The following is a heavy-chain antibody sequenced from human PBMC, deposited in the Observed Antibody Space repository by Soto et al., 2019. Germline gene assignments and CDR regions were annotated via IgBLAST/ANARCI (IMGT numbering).Heavy chain of an antibody. CDR1: GYSFAGYW. D-gene: IGHD3-22*01. J-gene: IGHJ4*02. CDR2: IDPSDSQT. CDR3: ARQIYDSDTGPNFQYYFDS. V-gene: IGHV5-10-1*01. Sequence: GESLKISCKGSGYSFAGYWITWVRQKPGKGLEWMGRIDPSDSQTYYSPSFRGHVTISVTKSITTVFLQWSSLRAPDTAMYYCARQIYDSDTGPNFQYYFDSWGQGTPVTVSS.